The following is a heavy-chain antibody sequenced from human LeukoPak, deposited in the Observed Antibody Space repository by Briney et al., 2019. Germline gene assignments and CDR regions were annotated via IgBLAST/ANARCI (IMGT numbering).Heavy chain of an antibody. J-gene: IGHJ4*02. CDR1: GYTFTSYD. D-gene: IGHD1-26*01. V-gene: IGHV1-8*01. Sequence: ASVKVSCKASGYTFTSYDINWVRQATGQGLEWMGWMNPNSGNTGYAQKFQGRVTMTRNTSISTAYMELSSLRSEDTAVYYCARRFERGATNPMDYWGQGTLVTVSS. CDR2: MNPNSGNT. CDR3: ARRFERGATNPMDY.